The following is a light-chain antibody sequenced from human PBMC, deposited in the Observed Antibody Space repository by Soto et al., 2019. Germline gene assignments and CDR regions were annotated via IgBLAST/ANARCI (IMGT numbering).Light chain of an antibody. CDR3: TSYTSSTTLYA. CDR2: EVN. V-gene: IGLV2-14*01. CDR1: SSDVGGYNY. Sequence: QSVLTQPASVSGSPGQSITISCTGTSSDVGGYNYVSWYQQHPGNAPKLMIYEVNNRPSGVSNRFSGSKSGNTASLTISGLQAEDEADYYCTSYTSSTTLYAFGTGTKLTVL. J-gene: IGLJ1*01.